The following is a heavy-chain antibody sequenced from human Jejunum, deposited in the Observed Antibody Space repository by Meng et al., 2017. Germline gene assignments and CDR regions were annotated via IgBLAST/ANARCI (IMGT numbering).Heavy chain of an antibody. CDR3: ARDPRTNWASRFFDN. CDR2: ISRSGRA. Sequence: GPGVWRPWGASRLPCVVPGGSVSTTDWGSWVRQPPGKGLEWIGEISRSGRANYNTSLKGRVTISLDRSMNLFSLKLDSVTAADAAVYYCARDPRTNWASRFFDNWGQGTLVTVSS. V-gene: IGHV4-4*02. J-gene: IGHJ4*02. CDR1: GGSVSTTDW. D-gene: IGHD1/OR15-1a*01.